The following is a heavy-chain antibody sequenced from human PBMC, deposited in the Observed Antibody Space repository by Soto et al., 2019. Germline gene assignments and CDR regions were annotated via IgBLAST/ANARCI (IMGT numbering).Heavy chain of an antibody. CDR3: VKGRSYGWFDH. Sequence: PGGSLRLSCAASGFNFADFVMHWVRQAPGKGLEYVSGIWTDSSRRAYAGSVKGRFIISRDNAKNALYLQMNSLRTDDTAFYYCVKGRSYGWFDHWGQGTLVTVSS. CDR2: IWTDSSRR. CDR1: GFNFADFV. D-gene: IGHD2-2*01. V-gene: IGHV3-9*01. J-gene: IGHJ5*02.